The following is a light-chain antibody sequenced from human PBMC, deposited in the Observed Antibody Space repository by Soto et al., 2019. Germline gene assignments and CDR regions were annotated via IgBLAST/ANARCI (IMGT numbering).Light chain of an antibody. V-gene: IGKV3-15*01. Sequence: EIVMTQSPVTLSVSPGDRATLSCRASQSVNSNLAWYQHKPGQTPKLLIYVASTRATGIPPRFSGSGSGTEFTLTISSLQSEDFAVYYGQQYNVWPLTFGGGTKVEFK. J-gene: IGKJ4*01. CDR2: VAS. CDR1: QSVNSN. CDR3: QQYNVWPLT.